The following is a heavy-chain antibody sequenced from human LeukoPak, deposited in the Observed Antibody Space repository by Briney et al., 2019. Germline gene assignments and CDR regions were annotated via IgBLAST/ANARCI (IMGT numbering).Heavy chain of an antibody. J-gene: IGHJ4*02. CDR1: GLNFSSYA. Sequence: PGGSLRHFHAASGLNFSSYAMSCVPPAPGRALEGVSAISGSGGRTQSADPVKGRYTISRDISKSTLYLQMNSLRAEDSAVYYCAKDYTASGNYYNPFDNWGQGTLVTISS. V-gene: IGHV3-23*01. D-gene: IGHD3-10*01. CDR3: AKDYTASGNYYNPFDN. CDR2: ISGSGGRT.